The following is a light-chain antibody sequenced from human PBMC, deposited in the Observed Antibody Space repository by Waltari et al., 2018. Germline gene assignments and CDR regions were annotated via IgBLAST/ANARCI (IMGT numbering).Light chain of an antibody. V-gene: IGKV4-1*01. CDR2: WAS. CDR1: QSVLYSSNNKNY. CDR3: QQYYSTPYT. Sequence: DIVMTQSPDSLAVSLGVRATINCKSSQSVLYSSNNKNYLAWYQQKPGQPPKLLIYWASTREFGVPDRFSGSGSGTDFTLTISSLQAEDVAVYYCQQYYSTPYTFGAGTKVEIK. J-gene: IGKJ4*01.